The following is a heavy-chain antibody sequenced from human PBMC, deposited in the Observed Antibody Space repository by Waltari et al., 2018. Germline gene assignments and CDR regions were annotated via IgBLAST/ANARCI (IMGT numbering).Heavy chain of an antibody. CDR1: GYPFTGHY. D-gene: IGHD3-16*01. CDR2: INPNNG. CDR3: TRALYLGAPRVSRRTDY. J-gene: IGHJ4*02. Sequence: QVQLVQSGAEVKKPGASVKVSCEASGYPFTGHYMHWVRQAPGQGLEWMGWINPNNGDTSISTAYMELSSLTFDDTAMYYCTRALYLGAPRVSRRTDYWGQGTLVTVSS. V-gene: IGHV1-2*02.